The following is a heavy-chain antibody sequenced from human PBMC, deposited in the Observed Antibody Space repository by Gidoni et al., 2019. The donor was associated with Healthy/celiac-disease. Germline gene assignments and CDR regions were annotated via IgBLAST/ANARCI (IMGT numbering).Heavy chain of an antibody. J-gene: IGHJ4*02. Sequence: EVQLLESGGGLVQPGGSPRLSCAASGFTFSSYAMSWVRQAPGKGLEWVSAISGSGGSTYYADSVKGRFTISRDNSKNTLYLQMNSLRAEDTAVYYCAKRGTLWSGYTLDYWGQGTLVTVSS. CDR3: AKRGTLWSGYTLDY. CDR2: ISGSGGST. CDR1: GFTFSSYA. D-gene: IGHD3-3*01. V-gene: IGHV3-23*01.